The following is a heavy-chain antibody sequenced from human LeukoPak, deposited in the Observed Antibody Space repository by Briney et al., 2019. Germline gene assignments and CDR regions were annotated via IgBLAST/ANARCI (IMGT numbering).Heavy chain of an antibody. CDR3: ARHYYGSGTLFDY. CDR1: GGSISSGGYY. J-gene: IGHJ4*02. D-gene: IGHD3-10*01. V-gene: IGHV4-39*01. CDR2: IYYSGST. Sequence: SETLSLTCTVSGGSISSGGYYWSWIRQHPGKGLEWIGYIYYSGSTYYNPSLKSRVTISVDTSKNQFSLKLSSVTAADTAVYYCARHYYGSGTLFDYWGQGTLVTVSS.